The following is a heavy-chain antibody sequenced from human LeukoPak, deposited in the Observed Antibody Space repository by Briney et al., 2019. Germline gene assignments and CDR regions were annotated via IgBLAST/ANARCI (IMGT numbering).Heavy chain of an antibody. CDR2: ISGSGGST. Sequence: GGSLRLSCAASGFTFGSYAMSWVRQAPGEGLEWVSAISGSGGSTYYADSVKGRFTISRDNSKNTLYLQMNSLRAEDTAVYYCAKVVYVRGNWFDPWGQGTLVTVSS. CDR1: GFTFGSYA. D-gene: IGHD2-8*01. V-gene: IGHV3-23*01. CDR3: AKVVYVRGNWFDP. J-gene: IGHJ5*02.